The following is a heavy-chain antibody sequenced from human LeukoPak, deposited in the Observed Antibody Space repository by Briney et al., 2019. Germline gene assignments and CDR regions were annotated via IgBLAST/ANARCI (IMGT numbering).Heavy chain of an antibody. CDR3: ARGLPNCSSTSCYSWGGDYYYYYMDV. J-gene: IGHJ6*03. V-gene: IGHV4-34*01. CDR2: INHSGST. CDR1: GGSFSGYY. D-gene: IGHD2-2*02. Sequence: SETLSLTCAVYGGSFSGYYWSWIRQPPGKGLEWIGEINHSGSTNYNPSLKSRVTISEDTSKNQFSLKLSSVTAADTAVYYCARGLPNCSSTSCYSWGGDYYYYYMDVWGKGTTVTVSS.